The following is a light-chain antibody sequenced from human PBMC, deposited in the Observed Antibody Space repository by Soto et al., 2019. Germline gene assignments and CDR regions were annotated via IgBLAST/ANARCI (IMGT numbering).Light chain of an antibody. Sequence: DIQMTQSPSSLSASVGDRVTITCRASQSISNYLNWYQHKAGKAPKVLIYAASSLQRGVPSRCSGSGSGTDFTLIISSLQPEDFATYYCQQSYSPLWTFGQGTKVEI. CDR2: AAS. CDR3: QQSYSPLWT. CDR1: QSISNY. V-gene: IGKV1-39*01. J-gene: IGKJ1*01.